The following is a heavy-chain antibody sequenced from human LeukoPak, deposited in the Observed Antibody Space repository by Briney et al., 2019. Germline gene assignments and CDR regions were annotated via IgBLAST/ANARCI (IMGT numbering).Heavy chain of an antibody. CDR1: GLTFSSYA. D-gene: IGHD1-1*01. V-gene: IGHV3-30*04. Sequence: GGSLRLSCAASGLTFSSYAMHWVRQAPGKGLEWVAVISYDGSNKYYADSVKGRFTISRDNSKNTLYLQMSSLRAEDTAVYYCARDPSLRTTLDYWGQGTLVTASS. J-gene: IGHJ4*02. CDR2: ISYDGSNK. CDR3: ARDPSLRTTLDY.